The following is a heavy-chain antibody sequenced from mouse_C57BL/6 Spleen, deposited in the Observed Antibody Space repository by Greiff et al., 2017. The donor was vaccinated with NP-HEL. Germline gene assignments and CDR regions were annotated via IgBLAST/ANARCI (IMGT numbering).Heavy chain of an antibody. CDR3: ARNTTVVGGAMDY. V-gene: IGHV1-82*01. Sequence: LQESGPELVKPGASVKISCKASGYAFSSSWMNWVKQRPGKGLEWIGRIYPGDGDTNYNGKFKGKATLTADKSSSTAYMQLSSLTSEDSAVYFCARNTTVVGGAMDYWGQGTSVTVSS. J-gene: IGHJ4*01. D-gene: IGHD1-1*01. CDR1: GYAFSSSW. CDR2: IYPGDGDT.